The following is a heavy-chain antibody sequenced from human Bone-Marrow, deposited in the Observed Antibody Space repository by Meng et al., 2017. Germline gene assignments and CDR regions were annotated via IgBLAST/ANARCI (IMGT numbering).Heavy chain of an antibody. V-gene: IGHV4-4*02. D-gene: IGHD3-10*01. CDR2: IYHTGNT. Sequence: VQVQEGGPGLVKPVGTLSLTRACAGCSSISINWWTWVRQPPGKGLEWIGEIYHTGNTNFHHSLKSRVTISVDKSKNQFSLKLNSVTAADTAVYYCARVDWSGGNPIDSWGQGTLVTVSS. J-gene: IGHJ4*02. CDR3: ARVDWSGGNPIDS. CDR1: GCSSISINW.